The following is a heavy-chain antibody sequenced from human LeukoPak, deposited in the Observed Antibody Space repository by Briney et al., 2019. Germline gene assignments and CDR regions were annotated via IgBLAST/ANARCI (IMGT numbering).Heavy chain of an antibody. Sequence: GGSLRLSCAASGFTFSSYPIHWVRQAPGMQLEWVAVMSRDGSVNYYADSVKGRFTISRDNSKNTLYLQMNSLRTEDTAVYYCAREGTRGYFQHWGQGTLVTVSS. CDR3: AREGTRGYFQH. V-gene: IGHV3-30-3*01. J-gene: IGHJ1*01. CDR1: GFTFSSYP. CDR2: MSRDGSVN.